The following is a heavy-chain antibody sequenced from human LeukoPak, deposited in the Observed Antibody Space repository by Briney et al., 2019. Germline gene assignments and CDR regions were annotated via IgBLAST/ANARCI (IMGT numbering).Heavy chain of an antibody. V-gene: IGHV1-18*01. CDR3: ASTRILSGGSFDA. CDR1: GDAFISNS. Sequence: ASVKVSCKASGDAFISNSFVWVRQAPGQGLEWVAWINPYNGNTDSAHRFQDRVTMTTDTSTSTAYMELRTLRSDDTAMDFCASTRILSGGSFDAWGQGTMVIVSS. D-gene: IGHD3-10*01. CDR2: INPYNGNT. J-gene: IGHJ3*01.